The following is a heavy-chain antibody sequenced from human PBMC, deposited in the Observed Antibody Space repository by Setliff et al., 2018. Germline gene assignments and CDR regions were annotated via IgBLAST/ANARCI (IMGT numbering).Heavy chain of an antibody. J-gene: IGHJ5*02. V-gene: IGHV5-51*01. CDR2: IYPGDSDT. CDR1: GYRFSSHW. CDR3: ARQYYNFWSGYSPKKGWFDP. D-gene: IGHD3-3*01. Sequence: GESLKISCKGSGYRFSSHWIGWVRQMPGKGLEWMGIIYPGDSDTRYSPSFQGQVTISADKSISTAYLQWSSLKASDTAMYYCARQYYNFWSGYSPKKGWFDPWGQGTLVTVSS.